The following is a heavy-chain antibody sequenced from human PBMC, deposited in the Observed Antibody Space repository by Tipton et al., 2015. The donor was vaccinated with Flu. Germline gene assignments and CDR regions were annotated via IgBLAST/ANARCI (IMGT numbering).Heavy chain of an antibody. CDR2: ISYDGSNK. CDR1: GFTFSSDG. J-gene: IGHJ4*02. V-gene: IGHV3-30*18. CDR3: AKSYSNSAFDY. D-gene: IGHD4-11*01. Sequence: SLRLSCAASGFTFSSDGMHWVRQAPGKGLEWVAVISYDGSNKYYADSVKGRFTISRDNSKNTLYLQMNSLRPEDTAVYYCAKSYSNSAFDYWGQGTLVTVSS.